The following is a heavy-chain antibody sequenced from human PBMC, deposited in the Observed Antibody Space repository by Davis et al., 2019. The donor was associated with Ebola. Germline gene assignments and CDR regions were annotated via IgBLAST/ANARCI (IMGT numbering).Heavy chain of an antibody. V-gene: IGHV1-69*04. CDR2: IIPILGIA. CDR1: GGTFSSYA. CDR3: ATGVAHHYGRSYYYYGMDV. J-gene: IGHJ6*02. Sequence: AASVQVSCKASGGTFSSYAISWVRQPPGQGLEWMGRIIPILGIANYAQKFQGRVTITADNSTSTAYMELSSLRSEDTAVYYCATGVAHHYGRSYYYYGMDVWGQGTTVTVSS. D-gene: IGHD3-10*01.